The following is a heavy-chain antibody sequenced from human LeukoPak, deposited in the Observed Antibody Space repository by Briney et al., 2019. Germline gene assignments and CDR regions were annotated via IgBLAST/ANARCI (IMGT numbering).Heavy chain of an antibody. V-gene: IGHV4-59*08. Sequence: SETLSLTCTVSGGSISSYYWSWIRQPPGKGPEWIGYIYYSGSTNYNPSLKSRVTISVDTSKNQFSLKLSSVTAADTAVYYCAANGGPRLGYASDIWGQGTMVTVSS. J-gene: IGHJ3*02. CDR2: IYYSGST. CDR1: GGSISSYY. CDR3: AANGGPRLGYASDI. D-gene: IGHD3-10*01.